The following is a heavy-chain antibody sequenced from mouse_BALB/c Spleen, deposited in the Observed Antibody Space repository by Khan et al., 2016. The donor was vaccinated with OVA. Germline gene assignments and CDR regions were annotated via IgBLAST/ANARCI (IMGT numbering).Heavy chain of an antibody. D-gene: IGHD1-1*01. CDR1: GYSFTGYF. V-gene: IGHV1-20*02. J-gene: IGHJ2*01. CDR2: INPHIGET. CDR3: TRIYRSDFDY. Sequence: VQLKQSGPELVRPGASVKISCKASGYSFTGYFMNWVMQSPGKSLEWIGRINPHIGETFYNQRFKDKATLTVDESSSTAHMELRSLASEDATFYYCTRIYRSDFDYWGQGTTLTVSS.